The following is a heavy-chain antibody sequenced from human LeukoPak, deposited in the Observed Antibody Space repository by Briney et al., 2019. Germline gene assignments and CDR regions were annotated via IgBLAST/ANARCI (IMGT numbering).Heavy chain of an antibody. CDR2: IIPIFGTA. D-gene: IGHD3-10*01. CDR1: GGTFSSYA. Sequence: SVKVSCKASGGTFSSYAISWVRQAPGQGLEWMGGIIPIFGTANYAQKFQGRVTITTDESTSTAYMELRSLRSEDTAVYYCASTPEGVSYYYYMDVWGKGTTVTVSS. CDR3: ASTPEGVSYYYYMDV. V-gene: IGHV1-69*05. J-gene: IGHJ6*03.